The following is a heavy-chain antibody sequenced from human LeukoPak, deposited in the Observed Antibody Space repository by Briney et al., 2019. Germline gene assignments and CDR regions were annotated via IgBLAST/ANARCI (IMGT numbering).Heavy chain of an antibody. CDR3: ARASGYCSSTSCYHFDY. CDR2: INAGNGNT. D-gene: IGHD2-2*01. J-gene: IGHJ4*02. V-gene: IGHV1-3*01. Sequence: ASVKVSCKASGYTFTSYAMHWVRQAPGQRLEWMGWINAGNGNTKYSQKFQGRVTITRDTSASTAYMELSSLRSEDTAVYYCARASGYCSSTSCYHFDYWGQGTLVTVSS. CDR1: GYTFTSYA.